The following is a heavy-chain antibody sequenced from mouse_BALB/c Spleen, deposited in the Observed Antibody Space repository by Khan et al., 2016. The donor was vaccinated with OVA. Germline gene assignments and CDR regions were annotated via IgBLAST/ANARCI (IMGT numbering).Heavy chain of an antibody. J-gene: IGHJ3*01. Sequence: EVQLQESGPGLVKPSQSLSLTCTVTGYSITSEYAWNWIRQFPGNKLEWMGYINYSGNTRYNPSLKSRASITRDTSKNQSFLQLNSVTTEDTATYYCERKDYYDYDPFPYWGQGTLVTVSA. CDR3: ERKDYYDYDPFPY. D-gene: IGHD2-4*01. V-gene: IGHV3-2*02. CDR1: GYSITSEYA. CDR2: INYSGNT.